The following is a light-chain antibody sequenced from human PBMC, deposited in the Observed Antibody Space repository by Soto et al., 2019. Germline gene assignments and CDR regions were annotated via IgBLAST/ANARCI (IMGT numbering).Light chain of an antibody. CDR3: QQRSSWPPL. CDR2: GAS. Sequence: EIVLTQSPATLSLYPGDRATLSCRASQSVGTYLVWYQQKPGQAPRLLIHGASNRATGIPARFSGSGSGTDFTLAISSLEPEDVAVYYCQQRSSWPPLFGQGTRLEIK. CDR1: QSVGTY. J-gene: IGKJ5*01. V-gene: IGKV3-11*01.